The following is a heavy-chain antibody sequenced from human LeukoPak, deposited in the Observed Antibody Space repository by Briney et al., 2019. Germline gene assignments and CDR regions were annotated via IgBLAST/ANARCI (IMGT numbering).Heavy chain of an antibody. V-gene: IGHV4-59*08. CDR2: IYYSGST. J-gene: IGHJ4*02. Sequence: PSETLSLTCTVSGGSISSYYWSWIRQPPGKGLEWIGYIYYSGSTNYNPSLKSRVTISVDTSKNQFSLKLSSVTAADTAVYYCARAPYYDYVWGSHSGFDYWGQGTLVTVSS. D-gene: IGHD3-16*01. CDR3: ARAPYYDYVWGSHSGFDY. CDR1: GGSISSYY.